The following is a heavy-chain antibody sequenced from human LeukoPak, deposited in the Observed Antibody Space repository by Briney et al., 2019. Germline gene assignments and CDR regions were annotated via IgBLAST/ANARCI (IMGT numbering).Heavy chain of an antibody. Sequence: GGSLRLSCAASGFTFSIYWMHWVRQAPGKGLVWVSRINSDGSGTTYADSVKGRFTISRDNAKNTVYLQMNSLRAEDTAVYYCASLFLCYGCSSSSDSFNIWGQGTMDTVSS. CDR3: ASLFLCYGCSSSSDSFNI. CDR1: GFTFSIYW. V-gene: IGHV3-74*01. J-gene: IGHJ3*02. D-gene: IGHD6-6*01. CDR2: INSDGSGT.